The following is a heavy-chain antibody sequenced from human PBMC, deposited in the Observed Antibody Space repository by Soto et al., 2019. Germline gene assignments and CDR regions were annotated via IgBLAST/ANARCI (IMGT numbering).Heavy chain of an antibody. J-gene: IGHJ6*01. V-gene: IGHV3-7*01. D-gene: IGHD6-13*01. CDR3: ARQQTDPVGYYFYAMDA. CDR1: GFIFSKYW. CDR2: IWHDGSKK. Sequence: GGSLRLSCAASGFIFSKYWMNWVRQAPGKGLEWVAKIWHDGSKKDYVDSVKGRFTISSDNAKNSLYLQMNSLRADDTAVYYCARQQTDPVGYYFYAMDAWGQGSSVPDS.